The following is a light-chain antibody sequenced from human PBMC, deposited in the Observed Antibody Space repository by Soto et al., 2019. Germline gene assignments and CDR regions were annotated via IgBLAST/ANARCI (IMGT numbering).Light chain of an antibody. CDR3: QKCDYLPI. J-gene: IGKJ3*01. CDR1: HDITSY. CDR2: DAS. Sequence: IRMPQSPSSFSASVGDRVTITCQASHDITSYLNWYQHKPGKAPKLLIYDASILEAGVPSRFSGSGSGTDFTFTISSLQPEDVATYYCQKCDYLPIFGPGTTVDFK. V-gene: IGKV1-33*01.